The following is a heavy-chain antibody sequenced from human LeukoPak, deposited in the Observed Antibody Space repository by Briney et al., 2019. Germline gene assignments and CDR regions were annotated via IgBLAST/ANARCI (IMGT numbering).Heavy chain of an antibody. CDR3: ARDLVSGDQEDY. CDR1: GGTFSSYA. V-gene: IGHV1-69*13. D-gene: IGHD1-26*01. Sequence: SVKVSCKASGGTFSSYAISWVRQAPGQGLEWMGGIIPIFGTANYAQKFQGRVTITADESTSTAYMELSSLRSEDTAVYYCARDLVSGDQEDYWGQGTLVTVSS. J-gene: IGHJ4*02. CDR2: IIPIFGTA.